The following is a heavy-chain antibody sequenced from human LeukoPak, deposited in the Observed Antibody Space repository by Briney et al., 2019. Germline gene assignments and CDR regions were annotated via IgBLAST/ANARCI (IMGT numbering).Heavy chain of an antibody. Sequence: GGSLRLSCAASGFSFSTYGMHWVRQAPGKGLEWVAFIRYDGTNKFYVDSVKGRFTISRDNSKNTLYPHLNSLRAEDTAMYYCANGLATVTTPAEVSWGQGTLVTVSS. CDR3: ANGLATVTTPAEVS. V-gene: IGHV3-30*02. CDR1: GFSFSTYG. J-gene: IGHJ5*02. CDR2: IRYDGTNK. D-gene: IGHD4-17*01.